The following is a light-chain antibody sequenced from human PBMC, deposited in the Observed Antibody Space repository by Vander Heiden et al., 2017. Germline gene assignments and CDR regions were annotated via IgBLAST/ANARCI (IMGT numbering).Light chain of an antibody. Sequence: QSALTPPASVSGSPGQSITISCTVTSGDVGGYNFVSWYQHHPGKAPKLLIYEVSNRPSGVSNRFSGSKSGNTASLTISGLQAEDEADYYCNSYTTSSTVVFGGGTKLTVL. V-gene: IGLV2-14*01. CDR2: EVS. CDR1: SGDVGGYNF. J-gene: IGLJ2*01. CDR3: NSYTTSSTVV.